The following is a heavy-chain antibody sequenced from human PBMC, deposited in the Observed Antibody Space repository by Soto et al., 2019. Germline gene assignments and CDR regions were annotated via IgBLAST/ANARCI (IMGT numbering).Heavy chain of an antibody. Sequence: VQLLESGGGLVQPGGSLRLSCVGSGFTFSDHGMSWVRQAPGKGLEWVSAISGSVGSTFYADSVKGRFTISRDNSKNTLYLQMNSLRDEDTAVYYCAKDRTIAARNYDEWGQGVLVTVSS. J-gene: IGHJ4*02. CDR3: AKDRTIAARNYDE. CDR1: GFTFSDHG. CDR2: ISGSVGST. D-gene: IGHD6-6*01. V-gene: IGHV3-23*01.